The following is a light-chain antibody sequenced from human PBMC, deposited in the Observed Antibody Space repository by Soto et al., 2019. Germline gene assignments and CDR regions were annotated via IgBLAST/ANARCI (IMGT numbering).Light chain of an antibody. Sequence: SQLTQSTSTLSASVGDSVTITCRASQSIRTWLAWYQQRPGTAPKLLIYDASSLESGVSSRFSGSGSGTEFTLTITNLQPDDFATYYCQQYQNYSPWTFGQGTKVDIK. V-gene: IGKV1-5*01. CDR2: DAS. J-gene: IGKJ1*01. CDR1: QSIRTW. CDR3: QQYQNYSPWT.